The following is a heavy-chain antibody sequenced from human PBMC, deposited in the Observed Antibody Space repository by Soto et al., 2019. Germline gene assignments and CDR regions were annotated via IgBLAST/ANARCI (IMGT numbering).Heavy chain of an antibody. J-gene: IGHJ6*02. D-gene: IGHD3-10*01. CDR2: ISSDGSDK. V-gene: IGHV3-30-3*01. Sequence: QVQLVESGGGVVQPGRSLRLSCAASGFTFSSYGMHWVRQAPGKGLECVAVISSDGSDKYYADSVKGRFTISRDNSKNTLYVQLNRMRAEDTALYYCARDRLYGAGLIDVWGQGTTVTVSS. CDR3: ARDRLYGAGLIDV. CDR1: GFTFSSYG.